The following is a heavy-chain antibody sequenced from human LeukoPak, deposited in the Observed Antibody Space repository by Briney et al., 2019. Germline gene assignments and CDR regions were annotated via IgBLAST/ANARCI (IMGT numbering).Heavy chain of an antibody. CDR3: ARDGYLYSSGWSTPKNY. D-gene: IGHD6-19*01. Sequence: PGGSLRLSCAASGFTFSSYWMSWVRQAPGKGVEWVANIKQDGSEKYYVDSVKGRFTISRDNAKNSLYLKMNSLRAEDTAVYYCARDGYLYSSGWSTPKNYWGQGTLVTVSS. CDR2: IKQDGSEK. CDR1: GFTFSSYW. V-gene: IGHV3-7*01. J-gene: IGHJ4*02.